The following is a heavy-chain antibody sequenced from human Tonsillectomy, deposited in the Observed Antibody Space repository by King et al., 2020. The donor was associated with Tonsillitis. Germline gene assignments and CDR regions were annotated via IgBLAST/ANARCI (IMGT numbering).Heavy chain of an antibody. D-gene: IGHD3-10*01. J-gene: IGHJ6*03. Sequence: VQLVESGGGVEHPGGSLRLSCVASGFTFDEYAMHWVRQAPGKGLQWVSLITGDGGITHYADSLKGRFSVSRDNRRNSLYLQMNSLKTEDTALYYCARSRRARGIITYYMDVWGRGTTVTVSS. CDR3: ARSRRARGIITYYMDV. V-gene: IGHV3-43*02. CDR2: ITGDGGIT. CDR1: GFTFDEYA.